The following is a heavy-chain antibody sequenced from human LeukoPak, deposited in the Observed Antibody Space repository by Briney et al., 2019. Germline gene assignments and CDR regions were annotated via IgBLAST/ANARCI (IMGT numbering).Heavy chain of an antibody. CDR2: INHSGST. V-gene: IGHV4-34*01. J-gene: IGHJ4*02. D-gene: IGHD6-13*01. CDR3: ARGRSAAGPNPYFDY. CDR1: GGSFSGYY. Sequence: PSETLSLTCAVYGGSFSGYYWSWIRQPPGKGLEWIGEINHSGSTNYNPSLKSRVTISVDTSKNQFSLKLSSVTAADTAVYYCARGRSAAGPNPYFDYWGQGTQVTVSS.